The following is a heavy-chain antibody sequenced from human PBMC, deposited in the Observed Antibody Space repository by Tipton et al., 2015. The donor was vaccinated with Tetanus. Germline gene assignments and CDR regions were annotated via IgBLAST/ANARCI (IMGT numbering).Heavy chain of an antibody. D-gene: IGHD3-10*01. CDR3: ATDPRRAYGSGRVGY. Sequence: SLRLSCAASGFTFNSAWMNWVRQAPGKGLEWVGRIKSETDGGTTDYAAPVRGRFTILRDDSKNTLYLQMNSLKTEDTAVYYCATDPRRAYGSGRVGYWGQGTLVTVSS. V-gene: IGHV3-15*07. CDR2: IKSETDGGTT. CDR1: GFTFNSAW. J-gene: IGHJ4*02.